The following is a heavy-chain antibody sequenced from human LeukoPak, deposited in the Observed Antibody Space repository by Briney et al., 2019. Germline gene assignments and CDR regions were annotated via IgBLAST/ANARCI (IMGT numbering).Heavy chain of an antibody. CDR2: ISGSGDSA. J-gene: IGHJ4*02. Sequence: GGSLRLSCAASGFTFSNYAMSWVRQAPGKGLEWVSGISGSGDSAYYGDSVQGRFTISRDNSKNTLYLQMNTLRAEDTAVYFCAKEKQRNFDYWGQGTLVTVSS. V-gene: IGHV3-23*01. CDR1: GFTFSNYA. CDR3: AKEKQRNFDY.